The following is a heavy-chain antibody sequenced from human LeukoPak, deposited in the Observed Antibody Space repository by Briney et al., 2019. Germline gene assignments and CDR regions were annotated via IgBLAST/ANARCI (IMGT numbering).Heavy chain of an antibody. Sequence: PSETLSLTCTVSGASINNYYWGLVRQPAGKGLEWIAHIYPTGSTTFNPSLKSRVTMSADTSKNQFSLNTNSMTAADTAVYYRARHRRYCPTNGCLNDAFDIWGQGILVTVSP. J-gene: IGHJ3*02. CDR1: GASINNYY. V-gene: IGHV4-4*07. D-gene: IGHD2-8*01. CDR2: IYPTGST. CDR3: ARHRRYCPTNGCLNDAFDI.